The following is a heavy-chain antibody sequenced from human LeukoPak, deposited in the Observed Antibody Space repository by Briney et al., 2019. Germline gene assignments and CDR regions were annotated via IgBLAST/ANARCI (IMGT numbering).Heavy chain of an antibody. Sequence: SETLSLTCAVYGGSFSGYYWSWIRQPPGKGLEWIGEINHSGSTNYNPSLKSRVTISVDTSKNQFSLKLSSVTAADTAVYYCARRVRLYYYDSSGYYHGYYFDYWGQGTLVTVSS. CDR1: GGSFSGYY. V-gene: IGHV4-34*01. CDR2: INHSGST. CDR3: ARRVRLYYYDSSGYYHGYYFDY. D-gene: IGHD3-22*01. J-gene: IGHJ4*02.